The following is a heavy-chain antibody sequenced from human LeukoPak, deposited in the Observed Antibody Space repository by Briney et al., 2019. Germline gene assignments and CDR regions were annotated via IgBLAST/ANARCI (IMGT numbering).Heavy chain of an antibody. CDR2: ISSSSSYI. CDR1: GFTFSSYS. D-gene: IGHD2-15*01. Sequence: PGGSLRLSCAASGFTFSSYSMSWVRQAPGKGLEWVSSISSSSSYIYYADSVKGRFTISRDNAKNSLYLQTNSLRAEDTAVYYCARLYVVVVAANASDYWGQGTLVTVSS. CDR3: ARLYVVVVAANASDY. V-gene: IGHV3-21*01. J-gene: IGHJ4*02.